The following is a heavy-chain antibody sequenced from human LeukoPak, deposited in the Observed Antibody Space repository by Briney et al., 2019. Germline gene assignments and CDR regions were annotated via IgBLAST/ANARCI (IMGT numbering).Heavy chain of an antibody. CDR1: GFTISSNY. V-gene: IGHV3-30*02. CDR3: ASQGIHSSSWYYFDY. Sequence: QPGGSLRVSCAASGFTISSNYMHWVRQAPGKGLEWVAFIRYDGSNKYYADSVKGRFTISRDNSKNTLYLQMNSLSSEDTAVYYCASQGIHSSSWYYFDYWGQGTLVTVSS. J-gene: IGHJ4*02. D-gene: IGHD6-13*01. CDR2: IRYDGSNK.